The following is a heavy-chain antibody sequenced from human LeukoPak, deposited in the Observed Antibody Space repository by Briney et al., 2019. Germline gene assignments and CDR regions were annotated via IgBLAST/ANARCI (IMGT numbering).Heavy chain of an antibody. CDR1: GFTFSDCW. V-gene: IGHV3-15*01. D-gene: IGHD7-27*01. J-gene: IGHJ4*02. CDR3: IAALGSSELDY. CDR2: IKRKIDGETT. Sequence: PGGSLRLSCATSGFTFSDCWMSWVRQAPGKGLEWVGRIKRKIDGETTDYGAPVKGRFTISRDDSKNTLYLQMNSLKTEDTAVYYYIAALGSSELDYWGQGTLVTVSS.